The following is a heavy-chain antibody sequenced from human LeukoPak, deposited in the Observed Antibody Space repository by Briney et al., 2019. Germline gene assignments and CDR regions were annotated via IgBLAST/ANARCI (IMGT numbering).Heavy chain of an antibody. CDR2: INPNSGGT. CDR3: ARPMVRGVIGVFDY. CDR1: GYTFTGYY. D-gene: IGHD3-10*01. V-gene: IGHV1-2*02. J-gene: IGHJ4*02. Sequence: ASVKVSCKASGYTFTGYYMHWVRQAPGQGLEWMGWINPNSGGTNYAQKFQGRVTMTRDTSISTAYMELSRLRSDDTAVYHCARPMVRGVIGVFDYWGQGTLVTVSS.